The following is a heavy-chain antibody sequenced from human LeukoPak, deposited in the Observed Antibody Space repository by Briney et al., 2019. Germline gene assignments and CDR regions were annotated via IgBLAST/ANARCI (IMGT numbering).Heavy chain of an antibody. V-gene: IGHV3-23*01. D-gene: IGHD6-13*01. CDR2: ISGSGGST. CDR3: AKGVIAAAAPYYFDY. J-gene: IGHJ4*02. CDR1: GFTFSSYA. Sequence: SGGSLRLSCAASGFTFSSYAMSWVRQAPGKGLEWVSAISGSGGSTYYADSVKGRFTISRDNSKNTLYLQMNSLRAEDTAVYYCAKGVIAAAAPYYFDYWGQGTLVTVSS.